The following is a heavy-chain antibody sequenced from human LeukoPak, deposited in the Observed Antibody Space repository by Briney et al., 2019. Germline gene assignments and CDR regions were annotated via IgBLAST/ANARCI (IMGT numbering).Heavy chain of an antibody. D-gene: IGHD6-13*01. Sequence: PSETLSLTCTVSGVSISSYYWSWIRQPAGKGLEWIGRIYTSGSTNYKPSLKSRVTISVDTSKNQFSLQLNSVTPEDTAVYYFARDLDSSSWPIDYWGQGNLVTVSS. V-gene: IGHV4-4*07. J-gene: IGHJ4*02. CDR2: IYTSGST. CDR1: GVSISSYY. CDR3: ARDLDSSSWPIDY.